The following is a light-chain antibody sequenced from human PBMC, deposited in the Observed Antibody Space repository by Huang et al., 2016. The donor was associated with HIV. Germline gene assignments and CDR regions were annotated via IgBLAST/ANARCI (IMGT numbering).Light chain of an antibody. Sequence: EILLTQSPATLSLSPGERATLSCKASQKINTYLAWYQQKPGQAPRLLIYDASTRATDTPARFRGSVSGTDFTLTITNLEPEDFAVYFCQQRSNWPPFTFGPGTKVDRK. CDR1: QKINTY. CDR3: QQRSNWPPFT. CDR2: DAS. J-gene: IGKJ3*01. V-gene: IGKV3-11*01.